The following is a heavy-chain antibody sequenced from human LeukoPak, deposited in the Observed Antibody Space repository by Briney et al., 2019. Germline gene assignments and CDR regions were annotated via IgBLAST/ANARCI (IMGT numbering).Heavy chain of an antibody. CDR1: GFTFSSYD. CDR3: ARAYGDYKRPRLYYYYYGMDV. CDR2: IGTAGDT. J-gene: IGHJ6*02. D-gene: IGHD4-17*01. Sequence: GGSLRLSCAASGFTFSSYDMHWVRQATGKGLEWVSAIGTAGDTYYPGSVKGRFTISRENAKNFLYLQMNSLRAEDTAVYYCARAYGDYKRPRLYYYYYGMDVWGQGTTVTVSS. V-gene: IGHV3-13*01.